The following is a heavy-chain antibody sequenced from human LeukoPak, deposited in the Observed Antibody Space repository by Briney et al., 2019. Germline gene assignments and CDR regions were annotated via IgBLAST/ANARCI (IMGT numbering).Heavy chain of an antibody. J-gene: IGHJ4*02. Sequence: GASVKLSCKASGGTFSSYAISWVRQAPGPGLEWMGGSIPIFGTANYAQKFQGRVKITADESTSTAYMELSSLRSEYTAVYYCARTISNGGNSVRGFPPAGFDYWGQGTVVTVSS. CDR2: SIPIFGTA. CDR3: ARTISNGGNSVRGFPPAGFDY. V-gene: IGHV1-69*13. D-gene: IGHD4-23*01. CDR1: GGTFSSYA.